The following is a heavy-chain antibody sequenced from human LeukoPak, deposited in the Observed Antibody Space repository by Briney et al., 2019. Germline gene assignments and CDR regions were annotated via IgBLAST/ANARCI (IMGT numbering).Heavy chain of an antibody. V-gene: IGHV4-61*01. J-gene: IGHJ4*02. CDR2: IYYSGST. Sequence: QSSETLSLTCTVSGGSISSSSYYWSWIRQPPGKGLEWIGYIYYSGSTNYNPSLKSRVTISVDTSKNQFSLKLSSVTAADTAVYYCARVGRDYDYVWGSRPGYFDYWGQGTLVTVSS. D-gene: IGHD3-16*01. CDR3: ARVGRDYDYVWGSRPGYFDY. CDR1: GGSISSSSYY.